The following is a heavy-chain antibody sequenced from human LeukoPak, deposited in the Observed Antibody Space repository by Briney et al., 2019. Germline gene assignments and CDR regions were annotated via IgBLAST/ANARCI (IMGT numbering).Heavy chain of an antibody. Sequence: GRSLRLSCAASGFTFSSYGMHWVRQARGKGLEWVAVISYDGSNKYYADSVKGRFTISRDNSKNTLYLQMNSLRAEDTAVYYCAKDQGDYDFWSGYYNYYYYGMDVWGQGTTVTVSS. CDR2: ISYDGSNK. D-gene: IGHD3-3*01. V-gene: IGHV3-30*18. CDR3: AKDQGDYDFWSGYYNYYYYGMDV. J-gene: IGHJ6*02. CDR1: GFTFSSYG.